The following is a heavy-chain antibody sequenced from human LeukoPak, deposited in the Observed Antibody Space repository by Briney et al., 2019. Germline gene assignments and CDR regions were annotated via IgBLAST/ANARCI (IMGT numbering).Heavy chain of an antibody. CDR3: ARATYDSSGYYYPGFDY. D-gene: IGHD3-22*01. V-gene: IGHV4-39*01. CDR1: GGSLSSSSYY. J-gene: IGHJ4*02. CDR2: NYYSGST. Sequence: SETLSLTRTVSGGSLSSSSYYWGGIRQPPGKGLEWIGSNYYSGSTYYIPSLKSRVTISVDTSKNQFSLKLSSVTAADTAVYYCARATYDSSGYYYPGFDYWGQGTLVTVSS.